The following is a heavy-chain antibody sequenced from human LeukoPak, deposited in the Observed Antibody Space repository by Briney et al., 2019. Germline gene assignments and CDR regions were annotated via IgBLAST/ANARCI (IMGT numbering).Heavy chain of an antibody. CDR1: GGSFSGYY. Sequence: SETLSLTCAVYGGSFSGYYWSWIRQPPGKGLEWIGEINHSGSTNNNPSPNSLVTISVDTSKNQFSLKLSSVTAADTAVYYCARGPRITIFGVVKSGRAFDIWGQGTMVTVSS. CDR3: ARGPRITIFGVVKSGRAFDI. D-gene: IGHD3-3*01. CDR2: INHSGST. J-gene: IGHJ3*02. V-gene: IGHV4-34*01.